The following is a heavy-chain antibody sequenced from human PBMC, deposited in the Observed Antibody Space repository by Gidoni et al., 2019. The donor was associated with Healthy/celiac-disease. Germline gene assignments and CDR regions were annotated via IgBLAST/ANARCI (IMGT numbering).Heavy chain of an antibody. CDR1: GFTFSSYA. CDR3: AKDVVGATTPNWFDP. V-gene: IGHV3-23*01. Sequence: EVQLLESGGCLVQPGGSLRLSCAASGFTFSSYAMSWVRQAPGKGLEWVSAISGSGGSTYYADSVKSRFTISRDNSKNTLYLQMNSLRAEDTAVYYCAKDVVGATTPNWFDPWGQGTLVTVSS. D-gene: IGHD1-26*01. J-gene: IGHJ5*02. CDR2: ISGSGGST.